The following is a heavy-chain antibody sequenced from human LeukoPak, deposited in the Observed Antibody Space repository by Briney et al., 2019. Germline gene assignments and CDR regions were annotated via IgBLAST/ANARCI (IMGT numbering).Heavy chain of an antibody. J-gene: IGHJ5*02. V-gene: IGHV1-24*01. CDR2: FDPEDGET. D-gene: IGHD3-10*01. CDR3: ATRLLWFEKNFDP. Sequence: ASVKVSCKVSGYTLIELSMHWARQAPRKGLEWMGGFDPEDGETIYAQKFQGRVTMTEDTSTDTAYMELSSLRSEDTAVYYCATRLLWFEKNFDPWGQGTLVTVSS. CDR1: GYTLIELS.